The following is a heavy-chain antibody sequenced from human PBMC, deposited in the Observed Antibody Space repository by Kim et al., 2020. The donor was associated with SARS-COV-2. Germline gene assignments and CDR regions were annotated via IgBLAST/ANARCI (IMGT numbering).Heavy chain of an antibody. V-gene: IGHV3-15*01. CDR3: TTEIVTGTTPFDY. D-gene: IGHD1-7*01. J-gene: IGHJ4*02. Sequence: GGSLRLSCAASGFTFSNAWMSWVRQAPGKGLEWVGRIKSKTDGGTTDYAAPVKGRFTISRDDSKNTLYLQMNSLKTEDTAVYYCTTEIVTGTTPFDYWGQGTLVTVSS. CDR2: IKSKTDGGTT. CDR1: GFTFSNAW.